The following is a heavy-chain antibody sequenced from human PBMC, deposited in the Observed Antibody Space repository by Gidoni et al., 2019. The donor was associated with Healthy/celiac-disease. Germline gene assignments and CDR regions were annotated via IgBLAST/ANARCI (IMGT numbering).Heavy chain of an antibody. CDR3: ERGGPYCSSTSCSTSYYYYYGMDV. J-gene: IGHJ6*02. V-gene: IGHV1-69*01. CDR2: NIPIFGTA. Sequence: QVQLVQSGAEVKKPGSSVKVSCKASGGHFSSYAISWVRQAPGQGLEWMGWNIPIFGTANYAQKFQGRVTITAEESTSTAYMELSSLRSEDTAVYYCERGGPYCSSTSCSTSYYYYYGMDVWGQGTTVTVSS. CDR1: GGHFSSYA. D-gene: IGHD2-2*01.